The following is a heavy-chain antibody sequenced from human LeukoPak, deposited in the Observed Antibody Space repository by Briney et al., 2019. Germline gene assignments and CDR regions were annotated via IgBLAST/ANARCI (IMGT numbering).Heavy chain of an antibody. CDR2: IYYSGST. CDR3: ARDSPTLAAAGTGWAFDI. Sequence: SETLSLTCTVSGGSISSYYWSWLRQPPGKGLEWIGYIYYSGSTNYNPSLKSRVTISVDTSKNQFSLKLSSVTAADPAVYYCARDSPTLAAAGTGWAFDIWGQGTMVTVSS. J-gene: IGHJ3*02. V-gene: IGHV4-59*01. D-gene: IGHD6-13*01. CDR1: GGSISSYY.